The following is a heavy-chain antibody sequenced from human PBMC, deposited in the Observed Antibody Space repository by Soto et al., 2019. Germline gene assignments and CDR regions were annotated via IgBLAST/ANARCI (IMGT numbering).Heavy chain of an antibody. J-gene: IGHJ4*02. Sequence: GGSLRLSCAASGFTFSNYAMSWLRQAPGKGLEWVSAIGGSGGSTYYADSVKGRFTISRDNSKITLYLQMNSLRAEDTAVYYCAKGARSTSPNYWGQGTLVTVSS. CDR2: IGGSGGST. CDR1: GFTFSNYA. D-gene: IGHD2-2*01. V-gene: IGHV3-23*01. CDR3: AKGARSTSPNY.